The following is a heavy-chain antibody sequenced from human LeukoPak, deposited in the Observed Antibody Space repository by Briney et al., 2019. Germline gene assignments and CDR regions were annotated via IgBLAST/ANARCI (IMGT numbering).Heavy chain of an antibody. CDR1: GFTFSSYA. V-gene: IGHV3-74*01. Sequence: GGSLRLSCAASGFTFSSYAMSWVRQAPGKGLVWVSRINSDGSSTNYADSVKGRFTISRDNAKNTLYLQMNSLRAEDTAIYYCERDLQRHYLGVAVAGRRRWFDPWGQGTLVTVSS. D-gene: IGHD6-13*01. CDR2: INSDGSST. J-gene: IGHJ5*02. CDR3: ERDLQRHYLGVAVAGRRRWFDP.